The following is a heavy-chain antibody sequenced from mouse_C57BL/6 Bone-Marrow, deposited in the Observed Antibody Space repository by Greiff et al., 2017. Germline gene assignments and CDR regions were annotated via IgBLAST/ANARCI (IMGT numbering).Heavy chain of an antibody. D-gene: IGHD1-1*01. J-gene: IGHJ1*03. CDR2: ISSGSSTI. CDR1: GFTFSDYG. V-gene: IGHV5-17*01. CDR3: ARDYYGSSYVGNWYFDV. Sequence: EVKLMESGGGLVKPGGSLKLSCAASGFTFSDYGMHWVRQAPEKGLEWVAYISSGSSTIYYADPVKGRFTISRDNAKNTLFLQMTSLRSEDTAMYYCARDYYGSSYVGNWYFDVWGTGTTVTVSS.